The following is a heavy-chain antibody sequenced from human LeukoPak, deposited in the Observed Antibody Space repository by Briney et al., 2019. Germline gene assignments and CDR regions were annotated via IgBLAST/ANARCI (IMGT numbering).Heavy chain of an antibody. Sequence: SETLSLTCAVYGGSFSGYYWSWIRQPPGKGLEWIGEINHSGSTNYNPSLKSRVTISVDTSKNQFSLQLNSVTPEDTAVYYCARGDGWFDPRGQGTLVTVSS. CDR2: INHSGST. J-gene: IGHJ5*02. V-gene: IGHV4-34*01. CDR1: GGSFSGYY. CDR3: ARGDGWFDP.